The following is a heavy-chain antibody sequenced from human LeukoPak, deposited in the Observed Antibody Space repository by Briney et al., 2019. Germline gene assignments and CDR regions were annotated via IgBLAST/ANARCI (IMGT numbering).Heavy chain of an antibody. V-gene: IGHV1-2*02. D-gene: IGHD6-13*01. CDR1: GYTFTGYY. J-gene: IGHJ5*02. CDR2: INPNSGGT. Sequence: ASVKVSCKASGYTFTGYYTHWVRQAPGQGLEWMGWINPNSGGTNYAQKFQGRVTMTRDTSISTAYMELSRLRSDDTAVYYCARDMADIAALGNWFDPWGQGTLVTVSS. CDR3: ARDMADIAALGNWFDP.